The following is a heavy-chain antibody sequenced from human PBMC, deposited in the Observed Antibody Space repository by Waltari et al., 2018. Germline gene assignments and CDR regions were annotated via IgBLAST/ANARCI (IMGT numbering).Heavy chain of an antibody. Sequence: QVQLQESGPGLVKPSETLSLTCTVSGGSISSYYWSWIRQPPGKGLEWIGYIYYSGSTNHNPARTSRVTISLDTSKNQFSLKLSSVTAADTAVYYCAREATPGDYGMDVWGQGTTVTVSS. CDR3: AREATPGDYGMDV. CDR2: IYYSGST. V-gene: IGHV4-59*01. J-gene: IGHJ6*02. CDR1: GGSISSYY. D-gene: IGHD2-8*02.